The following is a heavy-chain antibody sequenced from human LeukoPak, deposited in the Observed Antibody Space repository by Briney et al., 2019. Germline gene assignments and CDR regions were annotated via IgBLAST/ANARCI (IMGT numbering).Heavy chain of an antibody. CDR3: ARGVVVPAAGPTQYFDY. J-gene: IGHJ4*02. CDR1: GFTVSSNY. V-gene: IGHV3-66*01. CDR2: IYSGGST. D-gene: IGHD2-2*01. Sequence: GGSLRLSCAASGFTVSSNYMSWVRQAPGKGLEWVSVIYSGGSTCYADSVKGRFTISRDNSKNTMYLQMNSLRAEDTAVYYCARGVVVPAAGPTQYFDYWGQGTLVTVSS.